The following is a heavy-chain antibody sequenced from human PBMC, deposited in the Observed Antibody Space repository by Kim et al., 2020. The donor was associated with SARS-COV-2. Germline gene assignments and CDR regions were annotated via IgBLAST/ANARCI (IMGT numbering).Heavy chain of an antibody. V-gene: IGHV1-69*13. D-gene: IGHD3-22*01. CDR3: ARDQEDSSIIKVYYYYAMDV. CDR1: GGIFSKYA. CDR2: IIPIFETA. J-gene: IGHJ6*02. Sequence: SVKVSCKASGGIFSKYAISWVRQAPGQGLEWMGGIIPIFETANYAQKFQGRVTITADESTSTVFMEVSSLRSEDTAVYYCARDQEDSSIIKVYYYYAMDVWGQGTTVTVSS.